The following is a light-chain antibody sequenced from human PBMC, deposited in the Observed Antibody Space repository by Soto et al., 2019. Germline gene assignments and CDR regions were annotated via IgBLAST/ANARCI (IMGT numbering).Light chain of an antibody. Sequence: DIQMTQSPSTLSASVGDRVTITCRASESISGWLAWYQQKPGKAPKLVMFKASTLKSGVPSRFSGSGSGTEFTLSISSLQPDDFAIYYCHQYNSYPRTFGQGTKVEIK. J-gene: IGKJ1*01. V-gene: IGKV1-5*03. CDR2: KAS. CDR3: HQYNSYPRT. CDR1: ESISGW.